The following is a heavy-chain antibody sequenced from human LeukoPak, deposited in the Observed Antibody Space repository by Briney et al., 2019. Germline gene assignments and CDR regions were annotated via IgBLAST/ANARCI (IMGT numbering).Heavy chain of an antibody. CDR1: GGSISSYY. V-gene: IGHV4-59*08. CDR3: ARHAPYYYDSSGYIAFQQAFDI. J-gene: IGHJ3*02. D-gene: IGHD3-22*01. CDR2: IYYSGST. Sequence: SETLSLTCTVSGGSISSYYWSWIRQPPGNGLEWIGYIYYSGSTNYNPSLKSRVTISVDTSKNQFSLKLSSVTAADTAVYYCARHAPYYYDSSGYIAFQQAFDIWGQGTMVTVSS.